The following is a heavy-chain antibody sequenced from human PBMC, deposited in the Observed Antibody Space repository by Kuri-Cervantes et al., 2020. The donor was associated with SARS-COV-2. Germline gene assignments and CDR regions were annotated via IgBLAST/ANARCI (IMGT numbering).Heavy chain of an antibody. D-gene: IGHD5-24*01. V-gene: IGHV3-64*02. Sequence: ETLSLTCAASGFTFSSYAMHWVRQAPGKGLEYVSAISSNGGSTYYADSVKGRFTISRDNSKNTLYLQMNSLRAEDTAVYYCARDLGDGYNFAGDAFDIWGQGTMVTVSS. CDR3: ARDLGDGYNFAGDAFDI. CDR2: ISSNGGST. J-gene: IGHJ3*02. CDR1: GFTFSSYA.